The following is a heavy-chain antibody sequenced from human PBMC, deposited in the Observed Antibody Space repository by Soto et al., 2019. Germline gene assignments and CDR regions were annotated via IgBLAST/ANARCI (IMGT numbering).Heavy chain of an antibody. CDR1: GGSISSGAYS. CDR2: IYSTENT. CDR3: AKEDGLFITMVRSDAFDI. D-gene: IGHD3-10*01. J-gene: IGHJ3*02. Sequence: SETLSLTCAVSGGSISSGAYSWGWIRQSPGKGLEWIGTIYSTENTYYHPSLLSRVTISVDTSMNEFSLRLSSVTAADTAVYYCAKEDGLFITMVRSDAFDIWGQGTMVTVSS. V-gene: IGHV4-39*02.